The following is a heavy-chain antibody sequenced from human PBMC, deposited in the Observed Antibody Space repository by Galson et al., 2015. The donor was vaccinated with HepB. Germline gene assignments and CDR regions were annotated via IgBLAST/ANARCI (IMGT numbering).Heavy chain of an antibody. Sequence: SLRLSCAASGFTFSSYWMSWVRQAPGKGLEWVANIKQDGSEKYYVDSVKGRFTISRDNAKNSLYLQMNSLRAEDTAVYYCARQDYYYDSSGYYLGSAVDYWGQGTLVTVSS. CDR1: GFTFSSYW. J-gene: IGHJ4*02. V-gene: IGHV3-7*03. D-gene: IGHD3-22*01. CDR3: ARQDYYYDSSGYYLGSAVDY. CDR2: IKQDGSEK.